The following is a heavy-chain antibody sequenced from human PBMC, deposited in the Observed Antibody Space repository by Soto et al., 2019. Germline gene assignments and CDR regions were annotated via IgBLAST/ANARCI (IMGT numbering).Heavy chain of an antibody. V-gene: IGHV3-9*01. CDR1: GFTFENYA. CDR2: ISWNSGSI. CDR3: AVSGFATQHRYSSASYIDY. D-gene: IGHD6-19*01. Sequence: EVQLVESGGGLVQPGRSLRLSCAASGFTFENYAMHWVRQAPGKGLEWVSGISWNSGSIGYADSVKGRFTISRDNAKNSLYLQMNSLRPEDTAFYYCAVSGFATQHRYSSASYIDYRGQGTLVTVSS. J-gene: IGHJ4*02.